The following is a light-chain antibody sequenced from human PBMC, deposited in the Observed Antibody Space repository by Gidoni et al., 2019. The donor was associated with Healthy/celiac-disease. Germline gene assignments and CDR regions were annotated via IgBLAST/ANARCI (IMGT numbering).Light chain of an antibody. Sequence: DIVMTQSPLSLPVTPGEPASISCRSSQSLLHSNGYSYLDWYLQKPGQSPQLLIYLGSNRASGVPDRFSGSGSGTDFTLRISRVEAEDVGVYYCMQALQTSYSFXQXTKLEIK. CDR2: LGS. J-gene: IGKJ2*03. V-gene: IGKV2-28*01. CDR3: MQALQTSYS. CDR1: QSLLHSNGYSY.